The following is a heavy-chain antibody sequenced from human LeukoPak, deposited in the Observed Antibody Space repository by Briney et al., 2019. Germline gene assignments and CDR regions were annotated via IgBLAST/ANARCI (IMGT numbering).Heavy chain of an antibody. V-gene: IGHV3-30*03. CDR3: ARDRPPRSMDV. J-gene: IGHJ6*02. CDR1: GFTFSSYG. CDR2: ISYDGSNR. Sequence: AGRSLRLSCAASGFTFSSYGMHWVRQAPGKGLEWVAVISYDGSNRYYADSVKGRFTISRDNSKNTLYLQMNSLRAEDTAVYYCARDRPPRSMDVWGQGTTVTVSS.